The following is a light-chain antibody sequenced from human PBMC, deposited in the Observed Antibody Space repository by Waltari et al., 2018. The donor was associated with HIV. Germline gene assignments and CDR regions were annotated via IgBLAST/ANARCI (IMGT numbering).Light chain of an antibody. Sequence: QSALTQPASVSGSPGQSITISCTGTSSDVGGYKYVSWYQQHPGKAPNLMIYEGNNRPSVISDRFSGSKSANTASLTIAGLQADDEADYYCISFTTTNSPHVLFGGGTKLTV. V-gene: IGLV2-14*01. J-gene: IGLJ2*01. CDR2: EGN. CDR3: ISFTTTNSPHVL. CDR1: SSDVGGYKY.